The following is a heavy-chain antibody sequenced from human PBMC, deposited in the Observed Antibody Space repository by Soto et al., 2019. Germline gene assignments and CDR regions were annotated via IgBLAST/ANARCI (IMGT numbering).Heavy chain of an antibody. Sequence: ASVKVSCKASGGTFSSYAISWVRQAPGQGLGWMGGISPIFGTAKYAQKFQGRVTITADKSTSTVYMELSSLRADDTAVYYCARPIVAQTYFYYYAMDVWGQGTTVTVSS. CDR1: GGTFSSYA. CDR2: ISPIFGTA. D-gene: IGHD3-22*01. CDR3: ARPIVAQTYFYYYAMDV. J-gene: IGHJ6*02. V-gene: IGHV1-69*06.